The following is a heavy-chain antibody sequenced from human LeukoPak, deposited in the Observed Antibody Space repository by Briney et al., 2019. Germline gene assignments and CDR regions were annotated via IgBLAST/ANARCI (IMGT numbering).Heavy chain of an antibody. Sequence: PGGSLRLSCAASGFTFSSYWMSWVRQAPGKGLEWVANIKQDGSEKYYVDSVKGRFTISRDNAKNSLYLQMNSLRAEDTAVYYCARENDSSGYYYIRLNYYYYYYMDVWGKGTTVTVSS. V-gene: IGHV3-7*01. CDR3: ARENDSSGYYYIRLNYYYYYYMDV. D-gene: IGHD3-22*01. J-gene: IGHJ6*03. CDR2: IKQDGSEK. CDR1: GFTFSSYW.